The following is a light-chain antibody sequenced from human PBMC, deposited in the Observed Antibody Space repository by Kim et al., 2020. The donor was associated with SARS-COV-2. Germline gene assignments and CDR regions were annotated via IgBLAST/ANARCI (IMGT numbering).Light chain of an antibody. CDR3: CSYAGITTFVV. Sequence: QSVVTQPASVSGSPGQSITISCTGTTSDVGSYNLVSWYQQHPGKAPELMIYEVSKRTSGVSNRFSASKSGNTASLTISGLQAEDEADYYCCSYAGITTFVVFGGGTQLTVL. CDR2: EVS. J-gene: IGLJ2*01. CDR1: TSDVGSYNL. V-gene: IGLV2-23*02.